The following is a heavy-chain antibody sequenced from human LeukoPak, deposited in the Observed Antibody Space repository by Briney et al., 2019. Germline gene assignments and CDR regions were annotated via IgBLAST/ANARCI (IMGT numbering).Heavy chain of an antibody. D-gene: IGHD3-10*01. V-gene: IGHV3-23*01. CDR2: ISGSGGST. CDR1: GFTFSSYA. J-gene: IGHJ4*02. Sequence: GGSLRLSCAAPGFTFSSYAMSWVRQAPGKGLEWVSAISGSGGSTYYADSVKGRFTISRDNSKNTLYLQMNSLRAEDTAVYYCAKDATQVAVLWFGEYSNYWGQGTLVTVSS. CDR3: AKDATQVAVLWFGEYSNY.